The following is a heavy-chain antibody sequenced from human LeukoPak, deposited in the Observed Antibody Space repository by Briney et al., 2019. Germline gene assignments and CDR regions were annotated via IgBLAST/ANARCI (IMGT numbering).Heavy chain of an antibody. Sequence: AGGSLRLSCAASGFTFSRYAMHWVRQAPGKGLEWVAVISYDGSNKCYADSVKGRFTISRDNSKNTLYLQMNSLRAEDTAVYYCAREKVQLWLQDYWGQGTLVTVSS. CDR3: AREKVQLWLQDY. V-gene: IGHV3-30-3*01. J-gene: IGHJ4*02. CDR1: GFTFSRYA. D-gene: IGHD5-18*01. CDR2: ISYDGSNK.